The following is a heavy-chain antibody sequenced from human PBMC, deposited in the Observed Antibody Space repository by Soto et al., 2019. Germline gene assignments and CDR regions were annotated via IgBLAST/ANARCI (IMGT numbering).Heavy chain of an antibody. Sequence: ASVKVSCKASGYTFTSYYMHWVRQAPGQGLEWMGIINPSGGSTSYAQKFQGRVTMTRDTSTSTVYMELSSLRSEDTAVYYCARSFFFGVVTPFDGVAGSAPWGQGTLVTVSP. CDR2: INPSGGST. CDR1: GYTFTSYY. J-gene: IGHJ5*02. V-gene: IGHV1-46*03. CDR3: ARSFFFGVVTPFDGVAGSAP. D-gene: IGHD3-3*01.